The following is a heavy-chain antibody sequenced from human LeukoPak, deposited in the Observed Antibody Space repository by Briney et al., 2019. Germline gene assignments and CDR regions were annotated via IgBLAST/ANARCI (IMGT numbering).Heavy chain of an antibody. V-gene: IGHV3-48*03. J-gene: IGHJ4*02. Sequence: GGSLRLSCAASGFTFSSYEMNWVRQAPGKGLEWVSYISSSGSTIYYADSVKGRFTISRDNSKNTLYLQMNSLRAEDTAVYYCAKDEPITIFGVVIIFDYWGQGTLVTVSS. CDR3: AKDEPITIFGVVIIFDY. CDR2: ISSSGSTI. D-gene: IGHD3-3*01. CDR1: GFTFSSYE.